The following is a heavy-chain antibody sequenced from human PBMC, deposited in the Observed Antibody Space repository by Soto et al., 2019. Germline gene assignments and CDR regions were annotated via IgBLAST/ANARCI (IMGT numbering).Heavy chain of an antibody. J-gene: IGHJ4*02. CDR3: ARVVQGSNNGVAATDVDN. V-gene: IGHV1-18*01. CDR2: ISAYNGNT. CDR1: GYTFTSYG. Sequence: ASVKVSCKASGYTFTSYGISWVRQAPGQGLEWMGWISAYNGNTNYAQKLQGRVTMTTDTSTSTAYMELRSLRSDDTAEYYCARVVQGSNNGVAATDVDNWGQGTLVTVSS. D-gene: IGHD5-12*01.